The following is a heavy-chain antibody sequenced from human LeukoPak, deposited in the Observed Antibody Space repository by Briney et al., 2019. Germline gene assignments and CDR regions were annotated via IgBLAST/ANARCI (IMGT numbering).Heavy chain of an antibody. V-gene: IGHV3-21*01. J-gene: IGHJ4*02. CDR2: ISSSSSYI. D-gene: IGHD1-26*01. CDR1: GFTFSSYS. Sequence: GGSLRLSCAASGFTFSSYSMNWVRQAPGKGLEWVSSISSSSSYIYYADSVKGRFTISRDNAKNSLYLQMSSLRAEDTAVYYCARDGRYSGSHVDYWGQGTLVTVSS. CDR3: ARDGRYSGSHVDY.